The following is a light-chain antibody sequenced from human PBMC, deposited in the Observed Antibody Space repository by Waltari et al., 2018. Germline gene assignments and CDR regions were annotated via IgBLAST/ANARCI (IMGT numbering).Light chain of an antibody. J-gene: IGLJ2*01. V-gene: IGLV2-14*03. Sequence: QSALTQPASVSGSPGQSITISCTGTSSDVGTYNYVSWSQQHPGQAPKLVFFDVSIRPSGVSNRFSGANSGNTASLTISGLQAEDEADYYCSSYISSSTLELFGGGTSLTGL. CDR2: DVS. CDR3: SSYISSSTLEL. CDR1: SSDVGTYNY.